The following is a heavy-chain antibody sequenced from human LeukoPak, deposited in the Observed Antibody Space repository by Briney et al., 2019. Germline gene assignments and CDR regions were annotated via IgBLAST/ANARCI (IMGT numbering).Heavy chain of an antibody. D-gene: IGHD3-3*01. J-gene: IGHJ4*02. CDR1: GCTFSSYA. CDR3: ARVSIFGERLNDY. CDR2: IIPIFGTA. V-gene: IGHV1-69*13. Sequence: SVKVSCKASGCTFSSYAISWVRQAPGQGLEWMGGIIPIFGTANYAQKFQGRITITADESTSTAYMELRSLRSDDTAVYYCARVSIFGERLNDYWGQGTLATVSS.